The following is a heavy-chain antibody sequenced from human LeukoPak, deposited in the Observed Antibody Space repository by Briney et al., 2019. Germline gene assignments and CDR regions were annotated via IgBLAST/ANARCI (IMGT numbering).Heavy chain of an antibody. Sequence: ASVTLSCTASGYTFTLSNIHWVRQAPGPGLEWMGWINPNSGGTNFAQKFQGRVTMTRDTSISTAYMELSRLRSDDTAVYYCARGQTSYAWFDPWGQGALVTVSS. CDR1: GYTFTLSN. CDR2: INPNSGGT. V-gene: IGHV1-2*02. J-gene: IGHJ5*02. CDR3: ARGQTSYAWFDP. D-gene: IGHD2-2*01.